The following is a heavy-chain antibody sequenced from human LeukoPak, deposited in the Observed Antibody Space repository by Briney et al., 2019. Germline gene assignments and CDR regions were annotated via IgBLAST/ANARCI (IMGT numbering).Heavy chain of an antibody. D-gene: IGHD4-23*01. CDR2: ISGSSSFT. V-gene: IGHV3-48*02. J-gene: IGHJ4*02. Sequence: GGSLRLSCAASGFTFSIYSMNWVRQAPGKGLEWVSFISGSSSFTFYADSVKGRFTVSRDNAKNSLYLQMNSLRDEDTAVYYCARNPGGIGDYWGQGTLVTVSS. CDR1: GFTFSIYS. CDR3: ARNPGGIGDY.